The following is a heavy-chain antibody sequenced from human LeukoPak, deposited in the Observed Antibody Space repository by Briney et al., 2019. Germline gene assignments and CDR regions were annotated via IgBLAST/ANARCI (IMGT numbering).Heavy chain of an antibody. D-gene: IGHD3-10*01. V-gene: IGHV1-8*01. CDR3: ARRRKYTMVRGIRYSYYMDV. CDR2: MNPNSGNT. Sequence: ASVKVSCKASGYTFTSYDINWVRQATGQGLEWMGWMNPNSGNTGYAQKFQGRVTITRNTSISTAYMELSSLRSEDTAVYYCARRRKYTMVRGIRYSYYMDVWGKGTTVTVSS. CDR1: GYTFTSYD. J-gene: IGHJ6*03.